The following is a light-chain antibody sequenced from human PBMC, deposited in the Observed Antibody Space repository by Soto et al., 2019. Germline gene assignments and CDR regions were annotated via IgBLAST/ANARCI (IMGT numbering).Light chain of an antibody. CDR2: GAS. CDR3: QQYGCSWT. CDR1: QSVSSTY. Sequence: EIVLTQSPGTLSLSPGERATLSCRASQSVSSTYLAWYQQKPGQAPRLLIYGASSRATGIPDRFSGSGSGTDFIHTISRLEPEDFAMYYWQQYGCSWTFGQGAKVEIK. J-gene: IGKJ1*01. V-gene: IGKV3-20*01.